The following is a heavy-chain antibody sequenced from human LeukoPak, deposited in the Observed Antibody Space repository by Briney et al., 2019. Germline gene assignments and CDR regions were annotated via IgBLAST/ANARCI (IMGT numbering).Heavy chain of an antibody. Sequence: GGSLRLSCEASGFTLSIYWMSWVRQAPGKGLEWVANINQDGNEKYYVDSVKGRSTISRDNAKKSLYLQMNSLRVEDTAVYYCARGFDGYYGFDIWGQGTMVTVSS. CDR1: GFTLSIYW. CDR3: ARGFDGYYGFDI. CDR2: INQDGNEK. V-gene: IGHV3-7*05. J-gene: IGHJ3*02. D-gene: IGHD5-24*01.